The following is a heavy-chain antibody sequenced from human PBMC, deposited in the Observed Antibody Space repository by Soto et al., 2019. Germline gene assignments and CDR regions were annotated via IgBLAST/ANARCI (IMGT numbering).Heavy chain of an antibody. D-gene: IGHD3-10*01. CDR1: GGTFSSYA. Sequence: GASVKVSCKASGGTFSSYAISWVRQAPGQGLEWMGGIIPIFGTANYAQKFQGRVTITADESTSTAYMELSSLRSEDTAVYYCARGKVRGVIINLPWYYGMDVWGQGTTVTVSS. J-gene: IGHJ6*02. V-gene: IGHV1-69*13. CDR3: ARGKVRGVIINLPWYYGMDV. CDR2: IIPIFGTA.